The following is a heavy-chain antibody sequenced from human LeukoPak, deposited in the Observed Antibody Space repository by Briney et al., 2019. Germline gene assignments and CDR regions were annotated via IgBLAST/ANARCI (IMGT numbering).Heavy chain of an antibody. CDR2: VSAYNGNT. D-gene: IGHD4-17*01. CDR3: ARDGGATVTTLSYYYGMDV. CDR1: GYTFTSYG. J-gene: IGHJ6*02. V-gene: IGHV1-18*01. Sequence: REASVKVSCKASGYTFTSYGISWVRQAPGQGLEWMGWVSAYNGNTNYAQKLQGRVTMTTDTSTSTAYMELRSLRSDDTAVYYCARDGGATVTTLSYYYGMDVWGQGTTVTVSS.